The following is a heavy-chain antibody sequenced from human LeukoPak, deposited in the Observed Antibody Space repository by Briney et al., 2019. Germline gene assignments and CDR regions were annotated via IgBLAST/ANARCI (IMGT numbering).Heavy chain of an antibody. CDR1: GFTFSSYA. CDR3: ARDPNLEWLLYFDY. V-gene: IGHV3-30-3*01. Sequence: GGSLRLSCAASGFTFSSYAMHWVRQAPGKGLEWVAVISYDGSNKYYADSVKGRFTISRDNSKNTLYLQMNSLRAEDTAVYYCARDPNLEWLLYFDYWGQGTLVTVSS. J-gene: IGHJ4*02. D-gene: IGHD3-3*01. CDR2: ISYDGSNK.